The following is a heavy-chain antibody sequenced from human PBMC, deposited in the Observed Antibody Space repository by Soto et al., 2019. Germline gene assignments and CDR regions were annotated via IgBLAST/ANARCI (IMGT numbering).Heavy chain of an antibody. CDR3: ARELRDSSGWGAFDI. V-gene: IGHV3-23*01. J-gene: IGHJ3*02. CDR2: ISGTGDST. Sequence: EVQLLESGGGLVQPGGSLRLSCAASGFTFGRNAMSWVRQAPGKGLVWVSSISGTGDSTYYADSVKGRFTISRDNSQNTLYLQMNSLRADDTAVYFCARELRDSSGWGAFDIWGQGTMVTVSS. D-gene: IGHD6-19*01. CDR1: GFTFGRNA.